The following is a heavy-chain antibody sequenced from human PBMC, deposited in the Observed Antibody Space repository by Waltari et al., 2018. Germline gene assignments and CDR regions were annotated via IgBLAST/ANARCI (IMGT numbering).Heavy chain of an antibody. Sequence: QVQLVQSGAEVKKPGSSVKVSCKASGGTFSSYAISWVRQAPGQGLEWMGGIIPIVGTTNYAQKCHGRVTITADKSTSTAYMELSSLRSEDTAGYYCARCRGSSGRNWYFDLWGRGTLVTVSS. D-gene: IGHD6-19*01. V-gene: IGHV1-69*14. CDR1: GGTFSSYA. J-gene: IGHJ2*01. CDR3: ARCRGSSGRNWYFDL. CDR2: IIPIVGTT.